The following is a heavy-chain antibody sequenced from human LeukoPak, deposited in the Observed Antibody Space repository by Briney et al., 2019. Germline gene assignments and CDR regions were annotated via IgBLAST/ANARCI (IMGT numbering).Heavy chain of an antibody. V-gene: IGHV3-69-1*01. Sequence: GGSLRLSCVASGFTFTDHPMNWVRQAPGKGLEWISYIGGDGIAFYADSVKGRFTASKDDARKSMYLQMNSLRVEDTAVYYCARVVYCSGGSCHIFAFDIWGQGTMVTVSS. CDR3: ARVVYCSGGSCHIFAFDI. CDR1: GFTFTDHP. D-gene: IGHD2-15*01. J-gene: IGHJ3*02. CDR2: IGGDGIA.